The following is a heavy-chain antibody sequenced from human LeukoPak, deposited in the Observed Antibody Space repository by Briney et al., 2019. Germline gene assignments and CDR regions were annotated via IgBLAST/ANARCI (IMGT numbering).Heavy chain of an antibody. CDR3: AAGHYGGNSGSFDY. J-gene: IGHJ4*02. CDR2: MNPNSGNT. Sequence: GASVKVSCKASGYTFTSYDINWVRQATGQGLEWMGWMNPNSGNTGYAQKFQGRVTMTRDTSTSTVYMELSSLRSEDTAVYYCAAGHYGGNSGSFDYWGQGTLVTVSS. CDR1: GYTFTSYD. V-gene: IGHV1-8*01. D-gene: IGHD4-23*01.